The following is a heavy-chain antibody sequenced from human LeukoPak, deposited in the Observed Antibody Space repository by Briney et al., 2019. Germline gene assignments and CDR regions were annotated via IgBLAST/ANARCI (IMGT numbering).Heavy chain of an antibody. D-gene: IGHD2-15*01. CDR3: ASSVVVAFFDY. CDR1: GFTVSSNY. Sequence: GGSLRLSCAASGFTVSSNYMTWVRQAPGKGLEWVSVIYTGGSTYYADSVKGRFTISRDTSKNTLYLQMNSLRAEDTAVYYCASSVVVAFFDYWGQGTLVTVSS. J-gene: IGHJ4*02. CDR2: IYTGGST. V-gene: IGHV3-66*01.